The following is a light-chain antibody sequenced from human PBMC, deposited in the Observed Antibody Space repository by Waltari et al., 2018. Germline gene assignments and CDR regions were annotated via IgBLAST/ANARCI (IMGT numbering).Light chain of an antibody. CDR2: GAS. Sequence: EIVMTQSPATLSVSPGERATLSCRASQSVSSTLSWYQQKPGQAPRLLLYGASTRATGNPARFSGSGSGTEFTLTISSLQSEDFAVYYCQQYNNWPLFGPGTKVDIK. J-gene: IGKJ3*01. V-gene: IGKV3-15*01. CDR1: QSVSST. CDR3: QQYNNWPL.